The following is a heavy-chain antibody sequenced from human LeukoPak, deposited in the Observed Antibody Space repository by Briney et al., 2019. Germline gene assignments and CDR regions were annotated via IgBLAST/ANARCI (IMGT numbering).Heavy chain of an antibody. J-gene: IGHJ4*02. CDR3: AREGIAAADY. CDR1: GGSISSGGYY. Sequence: SETLSLTCTVSGGSISSGGYYWSWIRQHPGKGLEWIGYIYYSGSTYYNPSLKSRVTISVDTSKNQFSLKLSSVTAADTAVYYCAREGIAAADYWGQGTLVTVSS. CDR2: IYYSGST. V-gene: IGHV4-31*03. D-gene: IGHD6-13*01.